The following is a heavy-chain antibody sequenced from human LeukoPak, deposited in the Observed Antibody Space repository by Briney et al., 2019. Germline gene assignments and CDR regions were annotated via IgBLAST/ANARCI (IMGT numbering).Heavy chain of an antibody. Sequence: ASVKVSCKASGGTFSSYAISWVRQAPGQGLEWMGRIIPILGIANYAQKFQGRVTITADKSTSTAYMELSSLRSEDTAVYYCAYVIHGYCSSTSCPYFDYWGQGTLVTVSS. J-gene: IGHJ4*02. CDR2: IIPILGIA. V-gene: IGHV1-69*04. CDR1: GGTFSSYA. CDR3: AYVIHGYCSSTSCPYFDY. D-gene: IGHD2-2*01.